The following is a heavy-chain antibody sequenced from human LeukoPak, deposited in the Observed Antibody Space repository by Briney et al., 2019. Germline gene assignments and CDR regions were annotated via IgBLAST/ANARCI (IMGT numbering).Heavy chain of an antibody. CDR2: IYYSGST. V-gene: IGHV4-59*12. D-gene: IGHD3-22*01. CDR3: ARRLRDSSGFHAFDI. J-gene: IGHJ3*02. CDR1: GGSLSSYY. Sequence: SETLSLTCTVSGGSLSSYYWSWIRQPPGKGLEWIGYIYYSGSTNYNPSLKSRVTISVDTSKNQFSLKLSSVTAADTAVYYCARRLRDSSGFHAFDIWGQGTMVTVSS.